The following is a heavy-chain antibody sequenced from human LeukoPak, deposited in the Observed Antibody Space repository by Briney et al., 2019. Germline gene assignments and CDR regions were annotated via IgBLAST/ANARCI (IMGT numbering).Heavy chain of an antibody. CDR3: ARHGSAWSFDY. CDR1: GGSISSYY. CDR2: IYNSGSM. D-gene: IGHD6-19*01. Sequence: SETLSLTCTVSGGSISSYYWSWIRQPPGKGLEWMGYIYNSGSMNNNPSLKSRVTISVGTTKNQFSLKLTSVTAADTAVYYCARHGSAWSFDYWGQGTLVTVSS. J-gene: IGHJ4*02. V-gene: IGHV4-59*08.